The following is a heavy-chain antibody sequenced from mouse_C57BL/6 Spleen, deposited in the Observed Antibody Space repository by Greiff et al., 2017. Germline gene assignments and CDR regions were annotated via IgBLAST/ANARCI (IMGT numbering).Heavy chain of an antibody. J-gene: IGHJ1*03. Sequence: EVKLMESGGGLVKPGGSLKLSCAASGFTFSDYGMHWVRQAPEKGLEWVAYISSGSSTIYYADTVKGRFTISRDNAKNTLFLQMTSLRSEDTAMYYCARPMVTTGWYFDVWGTGTTVTVSS. CDR3: ARPMVTTGWYFDV. CDR2: ISSGSSTI. D-gene: IGHD2-2*01. V-gene: IGHV5-17*01. CDR1: GFTFSDYG.